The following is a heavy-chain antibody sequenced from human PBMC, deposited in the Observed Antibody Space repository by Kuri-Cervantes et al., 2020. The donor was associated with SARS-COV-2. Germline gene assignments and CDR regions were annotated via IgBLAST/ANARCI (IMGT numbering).Heavy chain of an antibody. D-gene: IGHD1-1*01. CDR2: IYYSGST. J-gene: IGHJ5*02. CDR3: ARGVGTSRFDWFDP. Sequence: SETLSLTCTVSGGSISSGDYYWSWIRQPPGKGLEWIGYIYYSGSTYYNPSLKSRVTISVDTSKNQFSLKLSSVTAADTAVYYCARGVGTSRFDWFDPWGQGTLVTVSS. V-gene: IGHV4-30-4*01. CDR1: GGSISSGDYY.